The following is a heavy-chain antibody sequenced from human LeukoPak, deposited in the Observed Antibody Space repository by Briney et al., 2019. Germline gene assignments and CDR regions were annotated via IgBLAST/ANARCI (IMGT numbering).Heavy chain of an antibody. V-gene: IGHV4-39*01. CDR2: IYYSGST. CDR3: ARGGPITIFGVAYY. J-gene: IGHJ4*02. D-gene: IGHD3-3*01. Sequence: WVRQPPGKGLEWIGSIYYSGSTYYNPSLKSRVTISVDTSKNQFSLKLSSVTAADTAVYYCARGGPITIFGVAYYWGQGTLVTVSS.